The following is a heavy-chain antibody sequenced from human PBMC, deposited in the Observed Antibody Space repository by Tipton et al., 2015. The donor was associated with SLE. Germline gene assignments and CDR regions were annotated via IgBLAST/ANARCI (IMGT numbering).Heavy chain of an antibody. CDR2: VYYSGST. V-gene: IGHV4-59*11. D-gene: IGHD4-17*01. CDR3: AREDNGDYYGMDV. Sequence: TLSLTCNVSGGSISNLYWSWIRQPPGKPLEWIGYVYYSGSTSYNSSLKSRVTISVDTSKNQFSLKLRSVTAADTAVYYCAREDNGDYYGMDVWGQGTTVTVSS. J-gene: IGHJ6*02. CDR1: GGSISNLY.